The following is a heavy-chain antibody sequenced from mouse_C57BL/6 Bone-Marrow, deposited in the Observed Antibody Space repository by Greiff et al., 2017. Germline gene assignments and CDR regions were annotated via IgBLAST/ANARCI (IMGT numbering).Heavy chain of an antibody. J-gene: IGHJ4*01. V-gene: IGHV1-80*01. CDR3: ARDVYYYAMDY. CDR1: GYAFSSYW. Sequence: QVQLQQSGAELVKPGASVKISCKASGYAFSSYWMNWVKQRPGKGLGWIGQIYPGDGDTNYNGKFKGKATLTADKYSSTAYMQLSSLTSEDSAVYFCARDVYYYAMDYWGQGTTVTVSS. CDR2: IYPGDGDT.